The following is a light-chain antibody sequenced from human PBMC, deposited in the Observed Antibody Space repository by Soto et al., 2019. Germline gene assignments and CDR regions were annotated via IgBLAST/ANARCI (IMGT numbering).Light chain of an antibody. CDR2: GNS. CDR1: SSNIGAGYD. CDR3: QSYDSSLSGVV. V-gene: IGLV1-40*01. Sequence: QSVLTKPPSVSGAPGQRVTISCTGSSSNIGAGYDVHWYQQLPGTAPKLLIYGNSNRPSGVPDRFSGSKSGTSASLAITCLQAEDEADYYCQSYDSSLSGVVFGGGTKLTVL. J-gene: IGLJ2*01.